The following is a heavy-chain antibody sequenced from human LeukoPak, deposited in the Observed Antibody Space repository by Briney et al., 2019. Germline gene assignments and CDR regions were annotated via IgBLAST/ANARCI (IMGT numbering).Heavy chain of an antibody. J-gene: IGHJ6*03. Sequence: GGSLRLSCAASGFTFSDYYMSWIRQAPGKGLEWASYISSSGSTIYYADSVKGRFTISRDNAKNSLYLQMNSLRAEDTAVYYCARVAYYYYYYMDVWGKGTTVTVSS. CDR2: ISSSGSTI. CDR3: ARVAYYYYYYMDV. V-gene: IGHV3-11*01. CDR1: GFTFSDYY.